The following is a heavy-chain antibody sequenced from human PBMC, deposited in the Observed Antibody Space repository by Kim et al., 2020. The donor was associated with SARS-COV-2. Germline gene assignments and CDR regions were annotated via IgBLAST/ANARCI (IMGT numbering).Heavy chain of an antibody. D-gene: IGHD3-3*01. J-gene: IGHJ6*02. CDR2: ISYDGSNK. CDR1: GFTFSSYG. V-gene: IGHV3-30*18. Sequence: GGSLRLSCAASGFTFSSYGMHWVRQAPGKGLEWVAVISYDGSNKYYADSVKGRFTISRDNSKNTLYLQMNSLRAEDTAVYYCAKEGGTIFGYYYYYGMDVWGQGTTVTVSS. CDR3: AKEGGTIFGYYYYYGMDV.